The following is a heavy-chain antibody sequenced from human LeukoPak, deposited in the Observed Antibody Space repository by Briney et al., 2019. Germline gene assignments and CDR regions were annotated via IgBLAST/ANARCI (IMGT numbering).Heavy chain of an antibody. V-gene: IGHV3-30*04. CDR3: AKDSQGPDIVVVEGIT. CDR1: GFTFSSYA. D-gene: IGHD2-15*01. CDR2: ISYDGSNK. Sequence: GRSLRLSCAASGFTFSSYAMHWVRQAPGKGLEWVAVISYDGSNKYYADSVKGRFTISRDNSKNTLYLQMNSLRAEDTAVYYCAKDSQGPDIVVVEGITWGQGTLVTVSS. J-gene: IGHJ5*02.